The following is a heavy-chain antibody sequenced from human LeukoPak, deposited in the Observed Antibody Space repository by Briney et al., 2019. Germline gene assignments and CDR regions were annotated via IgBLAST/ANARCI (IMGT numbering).Heavy chain of an antibody. CDR2: ISSSSSYI. CDR1: GFTFSSYS. V-gene: IGHV3-21*01. Sequence: GGSLRLSCVASGFTFSSYSMNWVRQAPGKGLEWVSFISSSSSYIYYADSVKGRFTISRDNAKNSLYLQMNSLRAEDTAVYYCARDERSYYDFWSGYYIWFDPWGQGTLVTVSS. J-gene: IGHJ5*02. CDR3: ARDERSYYDFWSGYYIWFDP. D-gene: IGHD3-3*01.